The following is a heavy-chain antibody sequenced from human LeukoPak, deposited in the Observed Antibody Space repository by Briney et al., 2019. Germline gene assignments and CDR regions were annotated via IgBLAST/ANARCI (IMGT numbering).Heavy chain of an antibody. D-gene: IGHD5-24*01. Sequence: RASVKVSCKASGYTFTGYYMHWVRQAPGQGLEWMGRINPNSGGTNYAQKFQGRVTMTRDTSISTAYMELSRLRSDDTAVYYCARGDSYYYYMDVWGKETTVTVSS. CDR2: INPNSGGT. J-gene: IGHJ6*03. CDR3: ARGDSYYYYMDV. CDR1: GYTFTGYY. V-gene: IGHV1-2*06.